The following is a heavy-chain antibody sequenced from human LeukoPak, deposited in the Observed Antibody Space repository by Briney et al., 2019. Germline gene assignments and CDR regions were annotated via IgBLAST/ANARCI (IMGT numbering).Heavy chain of an antibody. J-gene: IGHJ4*02. V-gene: IGHV3-74*01. CDR1: GFTFSNYW. CDR2: INDDGSAT. CDR3: AREILAPGKTHDY. Sequence: GGSLRLSCAASGFTFSNYWMHWVRQDPGKGLVWVSRINDDGSATFYADSVKGRFTISRDNAKNTLFLQINSLRAEDTAVYYCAREILAPGKTHDYWGQGTLVTVSS.